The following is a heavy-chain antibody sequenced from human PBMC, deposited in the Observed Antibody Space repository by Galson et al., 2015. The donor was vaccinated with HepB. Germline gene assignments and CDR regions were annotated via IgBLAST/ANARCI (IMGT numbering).Heavy chain of an antibody. CDR3: ARQGFPYYYNSSAYYPVY. Sequence: QSGAEVKKPGESLRISCKGSGYSFTSYWISWVRQMPGKGLEWMGRIDPSDSYTNYSPSFQGHVTISADKSISTAYLQWSSLKASDTAMYYCARQGFPYYYNSSAYYPVYWGHGTLATVSS. V-gene: IGHV5-10-1*01. J-gene: IGHJ4*03. D-gene: IGHD3-22*01. CDR1: GYSFTSYW. CDR2: IDPSDSYT.